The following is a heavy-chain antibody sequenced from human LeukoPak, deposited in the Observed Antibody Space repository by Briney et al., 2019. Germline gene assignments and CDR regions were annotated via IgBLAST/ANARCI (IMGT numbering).Heavy chain of an antibody. CDR3: AKVEARAVAGNVDY. D-gene: IGHD6-19*01. J-gene: IGHJ4*02. V-gene: IGHV3-9*01. CDR2: ISWNSGSI. CDR1: GFTFDDYA. Sequence: PGGSLRLSCAASGFTFDDYAMHWVRQAPGKGLEWVSGISWNSGSIGYADSVKGRFTISRDNAKNSLYLQMNSLRAEDTALYYCAKVEARAVAGNVDYWGQGTLVPVSS.